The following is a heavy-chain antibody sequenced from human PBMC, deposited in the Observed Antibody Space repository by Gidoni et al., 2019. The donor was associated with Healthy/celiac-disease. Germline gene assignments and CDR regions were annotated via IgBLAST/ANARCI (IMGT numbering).Heavy chain of an antibody. D-gene: IGHD5-18*01. J-gene: IGHJ4*02. V-gene: IGHV3-30*04. Sequence: QVQLVESGGGVVQPGRSLRLYCAASGFNFSRYAMHWVRQAPGKGLEWVAVISYDGSNKYYADSVKGRFTISRDNSKNTLYLQMNSLRAEDTAVYYCARDGGTAMVAYYFDYWGQGTLVTVSS. CDR3: ARDGGTAMVAYYFDY. CDR1: GFNFSRYA. CDR2: ISYDGSNK.